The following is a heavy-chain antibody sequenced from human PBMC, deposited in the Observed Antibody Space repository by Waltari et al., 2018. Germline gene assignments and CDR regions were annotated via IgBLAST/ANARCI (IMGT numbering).Heavy chain of an antibody. CDR1: GFRFSTYD. J-gene: IGHJ4*02. Sequence: GFRFSTYDMNWVRQAPGKGLEWVSYISSTSGTIYYADSVKGRFTISRDNAKNSLYLQMNSLRAEDTAVYYCSRSKLGRTTFDYWGQGTLVTVSS. V-gene: IGHV3-48*04. CDR3: SRSKLGRTTFDY. CDR2: ISSTSGTI. D-gene: IGHD7-27*01.